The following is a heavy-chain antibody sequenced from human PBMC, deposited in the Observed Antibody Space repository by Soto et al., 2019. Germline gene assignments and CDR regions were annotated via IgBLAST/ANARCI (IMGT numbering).Heavy chain of an antibody. Sequence: SETLSLTCTVSGGSISSSSYYWGWIRQPPGKGLEWIGSIYYSGSTYYNPSLRSRVTISVDTSKNQFSLKLSSVTAADTAVYYCARGRAWLPYHYYYMDVWGKGTTVTVSS. CDR1: GGSISSSSYY. J-gene: IGHJ6*03. V-gene: IGHV4-39*01. CDR3: ARGRAWLPYHYYYMDV. CDR2: IYYSGST. D-gene: IGHD5-12*01.